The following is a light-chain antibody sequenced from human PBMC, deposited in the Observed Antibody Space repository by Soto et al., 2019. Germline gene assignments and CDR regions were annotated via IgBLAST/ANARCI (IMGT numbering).Light chain of an antibody. CDR2: GAS. CDR3: QQYNNWPVT. CDR1: QSLNSN. J-gene: IGKJ2*01. V-gene: IGKV3-15*01. Sequence: DIVMTQPPATLSVSPGERVTLSCRASQSLNSNLAWYQQKPGQAPRLLIYGASTRATGIPARFSGSGSGTEFTLTISSLQSEDSAVYYVQQYNNWPVTFGQGTKLEIK.